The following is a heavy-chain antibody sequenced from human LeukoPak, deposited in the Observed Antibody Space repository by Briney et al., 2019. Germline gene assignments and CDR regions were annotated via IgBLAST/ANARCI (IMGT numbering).Heavy chain of an antibody. D-gene: IGHD3-10*01. J-gene: IGHJ4*02. V-gene: IGHV4-59*01. CDR3: ARSGITMVRGGYFDY. CDR1: GGSISSYY. CDR2: IYYSGRT. Sequence: SETLSLNCTVSGGSISSYYWSWIRQPPGKGLEGIGYIYYSGRTNYNTSLKSRATISDDTSRNQFFLKLSLVTAADTAVYYCARSGITMVRGGYFDYWGQGTLVTVSS.